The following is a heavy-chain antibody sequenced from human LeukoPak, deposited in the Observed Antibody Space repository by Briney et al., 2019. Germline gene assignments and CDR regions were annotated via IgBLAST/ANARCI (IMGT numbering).Heavy chain of an antibody. V-gene: IGHV4-39*06. Sequence: SETLSLTCTVSGGSITNNNYFWAWVRQPPGKGLEWVGSIYFTGKTYYKPSLKSRVTISIDTSRNHFTLKLTSVTAADTAVYYCARVDSGFDLNWFDPWGQGTLVTVSS. D-gene: IGHD6-25*01. CDR3: ARVDSGFDLNWFDP. J-gene: IGHJ5*02. CDR1: GGSITNNNYF. CDR2: IYFTGKT.